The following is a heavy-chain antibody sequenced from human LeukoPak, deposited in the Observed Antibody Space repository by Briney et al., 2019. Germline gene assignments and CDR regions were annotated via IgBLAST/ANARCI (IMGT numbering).Heavy chain of an antibody. Sequence: ASVKVSCKASGYTFTGYYMHWVRQAPGQGLEWMGWINPNSGGTNYAQKFQGRATMTRDTSISTAYMELSRLRSDDTAVYYCARDLGGDYYYMDVWGKGTTVTVSS. CDR3: ARDLGGDYYYMDV. J-gene: IGHJ6*03. D-gene: IGHD3-10*01. CDR2: INPNSGGT. V-gene: IGHV1-2*02. CDR1: GYTFTGYY.